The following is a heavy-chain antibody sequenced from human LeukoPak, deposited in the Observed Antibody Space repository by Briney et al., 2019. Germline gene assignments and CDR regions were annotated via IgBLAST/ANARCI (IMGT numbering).Heavy chain of an antibody. V-gene: IGHV3-30*03. D-gene: IGHD6-13*01. Sequence: GGSLRLSCAASGFTVSDYDMSWIRQAPGKGLEWVAVISYDGSNKYYADSVKGRFTISRDNSKNTLYLQMNSLRAEDTAVYYCAREAAAAPDWFDPWGQGTLVTVSS. J-gene: IGHJ5*02. CDR2: ISYDGSNK. CDR1: GFTVSDYD. CDR3: AREAAAAPDWFDP.